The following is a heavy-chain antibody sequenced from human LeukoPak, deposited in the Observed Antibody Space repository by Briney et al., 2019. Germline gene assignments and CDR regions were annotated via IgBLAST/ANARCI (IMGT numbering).Heavy chain of an antibody. Sequence: SETLSLTCAVSGYSISSGYYWGWLRQPPGEGLEWSGSIYHSGSTYYNPSLKSRVTISVDMSNNLFSQKLSSVTAEDTAVYFCTGEKAGTILDYCGQGTVVSVSS. CDR1: GYSISSGYY. D-gene: IGHD6-13*01. CDR3: TGEKAGTILDY. V-gene: IGHV4-38-2*02. CDR2: IYHSGST. J-gene: IGHJ4*02.